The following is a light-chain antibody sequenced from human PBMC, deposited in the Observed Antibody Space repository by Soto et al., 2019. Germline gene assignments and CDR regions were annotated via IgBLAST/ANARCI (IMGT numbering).Light chain of an antibody. J-gene: IGLJ2*01. Sequence: QSALTQPASVSGSPGQSITFSCTGTSSDVGGYKYVSWYQQHPGKAPKLMIYQVSNRPSGVSHRFSGSKSGNTASLTISGLQAEDEADYYCSSYTSSTTVVFGGGTKLTVL. CDR2: QVS. V-gene: IGLV2-14*01. CDR1: SSDVGGYKY. CDR3: SSYTSSTTVV.